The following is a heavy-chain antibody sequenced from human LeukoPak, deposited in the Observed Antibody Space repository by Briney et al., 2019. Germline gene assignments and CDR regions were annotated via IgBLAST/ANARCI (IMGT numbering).Heavy chain of an antibody. Sequence: GGSLRLSCAASGFTFSSYAMSWVRQAPAKGLEWVSAISGSGGSTYYADSVKGRFTISRDNSKNTLYLQMNSLRAEDTAVYYCATTFYDSSGYYYPPGYWGQGTLVTVSS. CDR3: ATTFYDSSGYYYPPGY. CDR2: ISGSGGST. V-gene: IGHV3-23*01. J-gene: IGHJ4*02. CDR1: GFTFSSYA. D-gene: IGHD3-22*01.